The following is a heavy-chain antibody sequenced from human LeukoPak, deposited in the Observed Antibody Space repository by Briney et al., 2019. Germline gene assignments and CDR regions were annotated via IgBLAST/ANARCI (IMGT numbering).Heavy chain of an antibody. CDR3: AGSSSGYFDN. D-gene: IGHD3-22*01. J-gene: IGHJ4*02. CDR1: GFTFSIYW. V-gene: IGHV3-7*01. Sequence: GGSLRLSCAASGFTFSIYWMSWVRQASGKGLEWVANIKQDGSEKYYVDSVKGRFTISRDNAKNSLYLQMNSLRAEDTAVYYCAGSSSGYFDNWGQGTLVTVSS. CDR2: IKQDGSEK.